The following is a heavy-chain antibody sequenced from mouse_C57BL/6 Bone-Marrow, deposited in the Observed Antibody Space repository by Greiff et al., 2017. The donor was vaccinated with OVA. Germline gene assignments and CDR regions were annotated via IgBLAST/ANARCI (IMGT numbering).Heavy chain of an antibody. D-gene: IGHD1-1*01. CDR1: GFNIKNTY. CDR2: IDPANGNT. V-gene: IGHV14-3*01. CDR3: AILLYYYGSCGTYWYFDV. Sequence: VQLKESVAELVRPGASVKLSCTASGFNIKNTYMHWVKQRPEQGLEWIGRIDPANGNTKYAPKFQGKATITADTSSNTAYLQLSSLTSEDTAIYYCAILLYYYGSCGTYWYFDVWGTGTTVTVSS. J-gene: IGHJ1*03.